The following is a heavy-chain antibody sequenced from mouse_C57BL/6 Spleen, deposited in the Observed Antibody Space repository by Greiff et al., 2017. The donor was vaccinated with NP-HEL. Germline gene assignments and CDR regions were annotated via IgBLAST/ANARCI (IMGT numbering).Heavy chain of an antibody. CDR3: ARGWLLYYAMDY. V-gene: IGHV7-1*01. J-gene: IGHJ4*01. D-gene: IGHD2-3*01. CDR1: GFTFSDFY. Sequence: EVKLVESGGGLVQSGRSLRLSCATSGFTFSDFYMEWVRQAPGKGLEWIAASRNKANDYTTEYSASVKGRFIVSRDTSQSILYLQMNALRAEDTAIYYCARGWLLYYAMDYWGQGTSVTVSS. CDR2: SRNKANDYTT.